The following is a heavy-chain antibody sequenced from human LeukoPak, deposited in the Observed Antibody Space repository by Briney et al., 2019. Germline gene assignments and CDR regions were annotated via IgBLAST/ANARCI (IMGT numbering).Heavy chain of an antibody. J-gene: IGHJ6*02. CDR2: IYTSGST. Sequence: SETLSLTCTDSGGSISSYYWSWIRQPAGKGLKWIGRIYTSGSTNYNPSLKSRVTMSVDTSKNQFSLKLSSVTAADTAVYYCARDWVLAWSSGPYYSYGMDVWGQGTTVTVSS. CDR1: GGSISSYY. V-gene: IGHV4-4*07. D-gene: IGHD3-3*01. CDR3: ARDWVLAWSSGPYYSYGMDV.